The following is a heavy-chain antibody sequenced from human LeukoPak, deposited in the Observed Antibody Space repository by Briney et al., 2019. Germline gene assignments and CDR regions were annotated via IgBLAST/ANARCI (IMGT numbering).Heavy chain of an antibody. J-gene: IGHJ4*02. D-gene: IGHD4-17*01. CDR1: GFTFSSYG. V-gene: IGHV3-30*02. CDR2: KRYDGSNK. Sequence: GGSLRLSCAASGFTFSSYGMHWVRQAPGKGLEWVAFKRYDGSNKYYADSVKGRFTISRDNSKNTLYLQMNSLRAEDTAVYYCAKGYGDKGDYFDYWGQGTLVTVSS. CDR3: AKGYGDKGDYFDY.